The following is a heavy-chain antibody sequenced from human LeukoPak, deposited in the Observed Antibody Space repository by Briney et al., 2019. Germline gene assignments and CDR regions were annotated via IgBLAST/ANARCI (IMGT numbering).Heavy chain of an antibody. V-gene: IGHV4-59*01. D-gene: IGHD6-19*01. CDR2: IYYSGST. J-gene: IGHJ4*02. Sequence: SETLSLTCTVSGGSISSYYWSWTRQPPGKGLEWIGYIYYSGSTNYNPSLKGRVTISVDTSKNQFSLKLSSVTAADTAVYYCARGRRAVADWGQGTLVTVSS. CDR3: ARGRRAVAD. CDR1: GGSISSYY.